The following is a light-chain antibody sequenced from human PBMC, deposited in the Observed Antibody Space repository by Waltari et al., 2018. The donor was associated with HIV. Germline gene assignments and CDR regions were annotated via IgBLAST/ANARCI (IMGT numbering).Light chain of an antibody. CDR3: QSADSSGTWV. CDR1: AMPKKT. CDR2: KDS. Sequence: SYQLTQPPSLSVSPGQTASTPCPGDAMPKKTASWYPKKPGQAPLLVTYKDSERPSGIPERFSGSSSGTTVTLTISGVEAEDEADYYCQSADSSGTWVFGGGTKLTVL. J-gene: IGLJ3*02. V-gene: IGLV3-25*03.